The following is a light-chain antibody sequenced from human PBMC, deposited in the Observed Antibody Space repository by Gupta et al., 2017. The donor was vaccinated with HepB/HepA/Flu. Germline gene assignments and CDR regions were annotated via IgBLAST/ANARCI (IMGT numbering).Light chain of an antibody. CDR1: SSDVGSYNL. V-gene: IGLV2-23*02. CDR3: CSYAGSSTYV. J-gene: IGLJ1*01. CDR2: EVS. Sequence: QSAMTQPASVSGSPGQPITIACPGTSSDVGSYNLVSWYQQHPGKAPKLMIYEVSKRPSGVSNCFSGSKSGNTASLTISGLQAEDEADYYCCSYAGSSTYVFGTGTKVTVL.